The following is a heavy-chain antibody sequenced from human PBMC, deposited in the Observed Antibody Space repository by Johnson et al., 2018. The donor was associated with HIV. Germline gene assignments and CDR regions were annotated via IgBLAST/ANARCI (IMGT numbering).Heavy chain of an antibody. CDR2: ISYDGSNK. CDR3: AKQKQQLVLAYAFDI. V-gene: IGHV3-30*18. J-gene: IGHJ3*02. CDR1: GFTFSSYG. Sequence: VQLLESGGGVVQPGRSLRLSCAASGFTFSSYGMHWVRQAPGKGLEWVAVISYDGSNKYYADSVKGRFTISRDNSKNTLYLQMNSLRAEDTAVYYCAKQKQQLVLAYAFDIWGQGTIVTVSS. D-gene: IGHD6-13*01.